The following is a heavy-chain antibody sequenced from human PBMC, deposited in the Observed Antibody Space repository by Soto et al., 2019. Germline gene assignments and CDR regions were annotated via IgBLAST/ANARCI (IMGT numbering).Heavy chain of an antibody. CDR2: IWYDGSNK. V-gene: IGHV3-33*01. CDR3: ARDTRGYLDY. D-gene: IGHD2-15*01. CDR1: GFTFSSYG. Sequence: QVQLVESGGGVVQPGRSLRLSCAASGFTFSSYGMHWVRQAPGKGLEWVAVIWYDGSNKYYADSVKGRFTISRDNSKNTLYMQMNSLRAEDTAVYYCARDTRGYLDYWGQGTLVTVSS. J-gene: IGHJ4*02.